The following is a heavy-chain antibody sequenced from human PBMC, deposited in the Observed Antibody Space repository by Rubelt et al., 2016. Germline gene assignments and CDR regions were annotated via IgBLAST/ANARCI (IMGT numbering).Heavy chain of an antibody. D-gene: IGHD6-13*01. CDR2: IYYSGST. J-gene: IGHJ4*02. CDR1: GGSISSSSYY. V-gene: IGHV4-39*07. Sequence: QLQLQESGPGLVKPSETLSLTCTVSGGSISSSSYYWGWIRQPPGKGLEWIGSIYYSGSTYYNPSLKSRGTISGGPSRNQFSLKLSSVTAADTAVYYCARGGIAAAGTNPFDYWGQGTLVTVSS. CDR3: ARGGIAAAGTNPFDY.